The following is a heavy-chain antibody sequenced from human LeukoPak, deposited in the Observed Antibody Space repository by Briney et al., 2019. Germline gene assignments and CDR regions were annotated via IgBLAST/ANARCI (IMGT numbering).Heavy chain of an antibody. CDR2: IKQDGSEK. CDR1: GFTFSSYW. Sequence: GGSLRLSCAASGFTFSSYWMSWVRQAPGKGLEWVANIKQDGSEKYYVDSVKGRFTIPRDNAKNSLYLQMNSLRAGDTAVYYCARVSPDYDILTGYDYWGQGTLVTVSS. D-gene: IGHD3-9*01. V-gene: IGHV3-7*01. J-gene: IGHJ4*02. CDR3: ARVSPDYDILTGYDY.